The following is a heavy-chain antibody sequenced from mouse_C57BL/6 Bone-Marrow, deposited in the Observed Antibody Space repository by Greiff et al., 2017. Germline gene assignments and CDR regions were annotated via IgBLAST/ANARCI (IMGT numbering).Heavy chain of an antibody. V-gene: IGHV8-12*01. J-gene: IGHJ1*03. Sequence: QVQLQQSGPGILQSSQTLSLTCSFSGFSLSTSGMGVSWIRQPSGKGLEWLAHIYWDDDKRYNPSLKSRLTIAKDTSRNQVFLKITSVDTADTATYYCARGGSSYWYFDVWGTGTTVTVSS. D-gene: IGHD1-1*01. CDR3: ARGGSSYWYFDV. CDR1: GFSLSTSGMG. CDR2: IYWDDDK.